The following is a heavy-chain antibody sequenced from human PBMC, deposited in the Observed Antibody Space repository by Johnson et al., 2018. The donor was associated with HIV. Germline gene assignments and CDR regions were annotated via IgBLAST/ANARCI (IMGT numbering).Heavy chain of an antibody. CDR3: TTGLSSGKGAFDI. D-gene: IGHD5-12*01. J-gene: IGHJ3*02. V-gene: IGHV3-30-3*01. CDR2: MSSDGFNK. CDR1: GFTFSNAW. Sequence: QVQLVESGGGLVQPGGSPRLSCAASGFTFSNAWMSWVRQAPGKGLEWVAVMSSDGFNKYYADSVKGRFTVSRDNSKNTLYLQMNSLKTEDTAVYYCTTGLSSGKGAFDIWGQGTMVTVSS.